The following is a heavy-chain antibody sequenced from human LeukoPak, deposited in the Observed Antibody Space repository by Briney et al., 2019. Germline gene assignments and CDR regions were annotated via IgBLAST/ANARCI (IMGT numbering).Heavy chain of an antibody. V-gene: IGHV1-18*01. J-gene: IGHJ4*02. CDR2: ISAYNGNT. Sequence: ASVKVSCKASGYTFTSYGISWVRQAPGQGLEWVGWISAYNGNTNYAQKLQGRVTMTTDTSTSTAYMELRSLRSDDTAVYYCAREARTYASGSYLEIWGQGTLVTVSS. CDR1: GYTFTSYG. CDR3: AREARTYASGSYLEI. D-gene: IGHD3-10*01.